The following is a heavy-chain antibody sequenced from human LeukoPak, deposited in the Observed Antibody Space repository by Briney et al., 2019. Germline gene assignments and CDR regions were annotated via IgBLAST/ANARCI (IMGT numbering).Heavy chain of an antibody. CDR2: ISGSGGST. CDR3: AKGRDLWYGETIDY. D-gene: IGHD3-10*01. V-gene: IGHV3-23*01. J-gene: IGHJ4*02. CDR1: GFTFSSYA. Sequence: GGSLRLSCAASGFTFSSYAMSWVRQAPGKGLEWVSAISGSGGSTYYADSVKGRFTISRDNSKNTLYLQMNSLRAEDTAVYYCAKGRDLWYGETIDYWGQGTLVTVSS.